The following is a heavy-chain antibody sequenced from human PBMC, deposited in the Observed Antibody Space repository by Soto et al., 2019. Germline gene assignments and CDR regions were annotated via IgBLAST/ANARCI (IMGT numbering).Heavy chain of an antibody. Sequence: QVQLVQSGAEVKKPGASVKVSCKASGYTFTSYAMHWVRQAPGQRLEWMGWINAGNGNTKYSQKFQGRVTITRDTAASTAYMELSSLRSEDTAVYYCARTMVRGVFNWFDPWGQGTLVTVSS. CDR1: GYTFTSYA. V-gene: IGHV1-3*01. D-gene: IGHD3-10*01. CDR2: INAGNGNT. CDR3: ARTMVRGVFNWFDP. J-gene: IGHJ5*02.